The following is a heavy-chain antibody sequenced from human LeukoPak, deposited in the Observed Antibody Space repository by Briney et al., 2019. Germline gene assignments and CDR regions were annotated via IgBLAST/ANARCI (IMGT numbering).Heavy chain of an antibody. CDR3: ATREGRSSFYYGMDV. CDR2: ISSSGSTI. CDR1: GFTFSDHY. D-gene: IGHD6-6*01. V-gene: IGHV3-11*01. Sequence: GGSLRLSCAASGFTFSDHYMNWIRQAPGKGLEWVSYISSSGSTIYYADSVKGRFTISRDNARNSLYLQMNSLGVEDTAVYYCATREGRSSFYYGMDVWGQGTTVTVSS. J-gene: IGHJ6*02.